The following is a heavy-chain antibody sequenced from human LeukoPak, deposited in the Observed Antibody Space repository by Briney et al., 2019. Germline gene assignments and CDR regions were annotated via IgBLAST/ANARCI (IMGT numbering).Heavy chain of an antibody. J-gene: IGHJ6*03. V-gene: IGHV4-59*01. CDR1: GGSISTYY. CDR3: ARSEMATILGYYMDV. Sequence: SETLSLTCTISGGSISTYYWSWIRQPPGKGLECIGYIYYSGSNNYNPSLKSRVTISVDTSKNQFSLKLSSVTAADTAVYYCARSEMATILGYYMDVWGKGTTVTVSS. CDR2: IYYSGSN. D-gene: IGHD5-24*01.